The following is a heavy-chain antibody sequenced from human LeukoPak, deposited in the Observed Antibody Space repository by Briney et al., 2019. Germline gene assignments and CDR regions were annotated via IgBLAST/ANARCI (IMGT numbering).Heavy chain of an antibody. CDR3: ARPHINYYDSSGYLS. Sequence: GGSLRLSCAASGFTFRSYSMNWVRQAPGKGLECVSYISSSSSIIYYADSVKGRFTISRDNAENSLYLQMNSLRAEDTAVYYCARPHINYYDSSGYLSWGKGTLVTVSS. V-gene: IGHV3-48*01. CDR1: GFTFRSYS. J-gene: IGHJ5*02. CDR2: ISSSSSII. D-gene: IGHD3-22*01.